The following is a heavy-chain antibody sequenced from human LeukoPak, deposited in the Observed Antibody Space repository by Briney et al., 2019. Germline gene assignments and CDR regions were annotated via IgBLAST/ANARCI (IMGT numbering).Heavy chain of an antibody. D-gene: IGHD1-1*01. Sequence: SETLSLTCTVSGDSIISGGYHWSWIRQHPEKGLEWIGHIYNSGSPFYNTSLKSRVTISVDTSKNQFSLKLSSVTAADTAVYFCARDHTGNGHFDYWGQGTLVTVSS. V-gene: IGHV4-31*03. CDR1: GDSIISGGYH. J-gene: IGHJ4*02. CDR2: IYNSGSP. CDR3: ARDHTGNGHFDY.